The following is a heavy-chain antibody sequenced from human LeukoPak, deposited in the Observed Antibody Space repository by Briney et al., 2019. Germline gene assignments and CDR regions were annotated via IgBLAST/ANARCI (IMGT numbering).Heavy chain of an antibody. CDR2: ISSSSSYI. Sequence: GGSLRLSCAASGFTFSSYSMNWVRQAPGKGLEWVSSISSSSSYIYYADSVKGRFTISRDNAKNSLYLQMNSLRAEDTAVYYCARGTYYDILTGYSFDYWGQGTLVTVSS. CDR3: ARGTYYDILTGYSFDY. CDR1: GFTFSSYS. D-gene: IGHD3-9*01. J-gene: IGHJ4*02. V-gene: IGHV3-21*01.